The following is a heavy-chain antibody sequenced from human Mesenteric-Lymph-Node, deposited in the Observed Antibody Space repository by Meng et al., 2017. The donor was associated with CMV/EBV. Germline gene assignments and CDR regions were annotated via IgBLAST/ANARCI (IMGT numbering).Heavy chain of an antibody. Sequence: QPQPAGPGQVNAPHTPLVSSTTAHDIISNNHAAWHWIRQSPSGGMEWLGRTYYSTESYNDYAVSVKSRISVNLNTSKNQLSLHRNFVTPEDTAVYYCAYFGDLPPLWWGQGTLVTVSS. J-gene: IGHJ4*02. V-gene: IGHV6-1*01. D-gene: IGHD3-16*01. CDR2: TYYSTESYN. CDR1: HDIISNNHAA. CDR3: AYFGDLPPLW.